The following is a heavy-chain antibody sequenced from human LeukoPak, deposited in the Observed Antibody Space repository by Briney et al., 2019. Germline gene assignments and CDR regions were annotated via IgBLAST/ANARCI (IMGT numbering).Heavy chain of an antibody. CDR1: GYSFTSYW. V-gene: IGHV5-51*01. Sequence: RGESLKISCKGSGYSFTSYWIGWVRQMPGKGLEWMGIIYPGDSDTIYSPSFQGQVTISADKSISTAYLQWSSLKASDTAMFYCARQPPYDSGSHHDGFDIWGQGTMVTVSS. D-gene: IGHD3-10*01. CDR2: IYPGDSDT. CDR3: ARQPPYDSGSHHDGFDI. J-gene: IGHJ3*02.